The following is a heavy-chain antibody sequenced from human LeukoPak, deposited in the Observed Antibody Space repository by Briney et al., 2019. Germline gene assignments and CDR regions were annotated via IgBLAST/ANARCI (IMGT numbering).Heavy chain of an antibody. V-gene: IGHV3-33*01. CDR1: GFTFSTYG. J-gene: IGHJ4*02. D-gene: IGHD3-10*01. Sequence: PGGSLRLSCAASGFTFSTYGMHWVRQAPGKGLEGVAVIWNDGSNKYYADSVKGRFTISRDNSKNTLYLQMNSLRAEDTAVYSCARASGPFDYWGQGTLVTISS. CDR2: IWNDGSNK. CDR3: ARASGPFDY.